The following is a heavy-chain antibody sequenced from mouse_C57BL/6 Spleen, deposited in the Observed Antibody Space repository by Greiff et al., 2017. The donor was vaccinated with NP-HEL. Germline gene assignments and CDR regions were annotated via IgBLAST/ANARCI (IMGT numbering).Heavy chain of an antibody. CDR3: ARGDYDAWGLAY. CDR2: ISDGGSYT. V-gene: IGHV5-4*03. D-gene: IGHD2-4*01. Sequence: EVKVEESGGGLVKPGGSLKLSCAASGFTFSSYAMSWVRQTPEKRLEWVATISDGGSYTYYPDNVKGRFTISRDNAKNNLYLQMSHLKSEDTAMYYCARGDYDAWGLAYWGQGTLVTVSA. CDR1: GFTFSSYA. J-gene: IGHJ3*01.